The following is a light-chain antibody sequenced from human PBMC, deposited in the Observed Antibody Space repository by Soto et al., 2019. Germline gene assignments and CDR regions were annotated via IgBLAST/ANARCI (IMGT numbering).Light chain of an antibody. CDR3: QMWGTGMQGV. V-gene: IGLV4-69*01. CDR2: LNSDGSH. CDR1: SGHSSYA. Sequence: QPVLTQSPSASASLGASVKLTCTLSSGHSSYAIAWHQQQPEKGPRYLMKLNSDGSHSKGDGIPDRFSGSSSGAERYLTISGLQSEDEADYYCQMWGTGMQGVFGTGTKVTVL. J-gene: IGLJ1*01.